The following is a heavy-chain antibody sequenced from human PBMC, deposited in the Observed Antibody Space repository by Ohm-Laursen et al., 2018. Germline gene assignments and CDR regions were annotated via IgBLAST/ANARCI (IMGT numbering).Heavy chain of an antibody. CDR3: AGDRNSNTWSYY. J-gene: IGHJ4*02. D-gene: IGHD6-13*01. CDR2: ISSNGGST. Sequence: LRLSCSASGFTFSSYAMHWVRQAPGKGLEYVSAISSNGGSTYYANSVKGRFTISRDNAKNSLYLQMNSLRAEDTAVYYCAGDRNSNTWSYYWGQGTLVTVS. CDR1: GFTFSSYA. V-gene: IGHV3-64*04.